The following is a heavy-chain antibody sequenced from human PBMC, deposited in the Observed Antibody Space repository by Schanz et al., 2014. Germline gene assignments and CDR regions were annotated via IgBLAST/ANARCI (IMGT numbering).Heavy chain of an antibody. CDR2: INPNSGDR. V-gene: IGHV1-2*02. CDR1: GATGNTYNRSY. Sequence: VQLVESGGGLIQPGRSLRFACAVSGATGNTYNRSYIHWARRTPGQGLAWMGWINPNSGDRNYAQKFQGRVTMTRDTSISTAYMELSRLRSDDTAVYYGARDDRVVEWSLLGSWGQGTLVTVSS. J-gene: IGHJ5*02. CDR3: ARDDRVVEWSLLGS. D-gene: IGHD3-3*01.